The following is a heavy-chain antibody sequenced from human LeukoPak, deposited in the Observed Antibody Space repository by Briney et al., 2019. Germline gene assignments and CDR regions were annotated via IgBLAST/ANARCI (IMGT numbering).Heavy chain of an antibody. Sequence: ASVKVSCKASGYTFTSYGISWVRQAPGQGLEWMGWISAYNGNTNYAQKLQGRVTMTTGTSTSTAYMELRSLRSDDTAVYYCARDRILYCSSTSCRYYYYYYGMDVWGQGTTVTVSS. CDR2: ISAYNGNT. CDR1: GYTFTSYG. CDR3: ARDRILYCSSTSCRYYYYYYGMDV. V-gene: IGHV1-18*01. J-gene: IGHJ6*02. D-gene: IGHD2-2*01.